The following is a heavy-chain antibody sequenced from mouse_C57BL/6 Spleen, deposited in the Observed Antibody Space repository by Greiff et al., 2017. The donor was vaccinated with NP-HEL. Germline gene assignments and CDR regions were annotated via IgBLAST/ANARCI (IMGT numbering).Heavy chain of an antibody. J-gene: IGHJ4*01. CDR2: IYPGNSDT. Sequence: EVQLQQSGTVLARPGASVEMSCKTSGYTFTSYWMHWVKQRPGQGLEWIGAIYPGNSDTSYNQKFKGKAKLTAVTSASTAYMELSSLTNEDSAVYYCISWFLYAMDYWGQGTSVTVSS. V-gene: IGHV1-5*01. CDR1: GYTFTSYW. D-gene: IGHD2-2*01. CDR3: ISWFLYAMDY.